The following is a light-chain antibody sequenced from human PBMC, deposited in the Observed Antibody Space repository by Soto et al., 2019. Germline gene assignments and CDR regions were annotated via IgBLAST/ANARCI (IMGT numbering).Light chain of an antibody. CDR2: LEGSGSY. CDR3: ETWDSNIRV. Sequence: QAVVTQSSSASASLGSSVKLTCTLSSGHSSYIIAWHQQQPGKAPRYLMKLEGSGSYNKGSGVPDRFSGSSAGADRSLTISNLPFEDEADYYCETWDSNIRVFGGGTKLTVL. J-gene: IGLJ2*01. V-gene: IGLV4-60*02. CDR1: SGHSSYI.